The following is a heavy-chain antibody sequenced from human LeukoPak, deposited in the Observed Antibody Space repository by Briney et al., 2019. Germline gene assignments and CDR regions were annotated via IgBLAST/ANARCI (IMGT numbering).Heavy chain of an antibody. D-gene: IGHD4/OR15-4a*01. Sequence: GGSLRLSCAASGFTFDDYAMHWVRQPPGKGLEWVSGISWNSDTIAYADSVKGRFTVSRDNAKNSLYLQMNSLRAEDTAVYYCARRAGAYSHPYDYWGQGTLVTVSS. V-gene: IGHV3-9*01. J-gene: IGHJ4*02. CDR2: ISWNSDTI. CDR1: GFTFDDYA. CDR3: ARRAGAYSHPYDY.